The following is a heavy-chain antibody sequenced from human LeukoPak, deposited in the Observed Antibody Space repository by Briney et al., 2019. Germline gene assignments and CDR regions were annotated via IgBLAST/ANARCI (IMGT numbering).Heavy chain of an antibody. Sequence: SVKVSCKASGGTFSSYAISWVRQAPGQGLEWMGRIIPIFGTVNYAQKFQGRVTITADKSTSTAYMELSSLRSEDTAVYYCARVFSEDPGYSGYDYGYWGQGTLVTVSS. V-gene: IGHV1-69*06. CDR1: GGTFSSYA. CDR2: IIPIFGTV. J-gene: IGHJ4*02. CDR3: ARVFSEDPGYSGYDYGY. D-gene: IGHD5-12*01.